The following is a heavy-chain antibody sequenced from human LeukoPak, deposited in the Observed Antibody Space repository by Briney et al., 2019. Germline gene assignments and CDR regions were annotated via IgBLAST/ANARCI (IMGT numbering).Heavy chain of an antibody. J-gene: IGHJ6*03. CDR3: ARGYPSIAARPPRSYYYYMDV. Sequence: SETLSLTCTVSGGSIGSYYWSWIRQPAGKGLEWIGRIYTSGSTNYNPSLKSRVTISVDTSKNQFSLKLSSVTAADTAVYYCARGYPSIAARPPRSYYYYMDVWGKGTTVTVSS. CDR1: GGSIGSYY. CDR2: IYTSGST. D-gene: IGHD6-6*01. V-gene: IGHV4-4*07.